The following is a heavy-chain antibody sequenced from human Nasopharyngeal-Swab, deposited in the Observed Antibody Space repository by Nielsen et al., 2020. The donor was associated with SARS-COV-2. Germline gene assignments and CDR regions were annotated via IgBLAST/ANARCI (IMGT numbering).Heavy chain of an antibody. D-gene: IGHD3-22*01. CDR1: GFTFSRYT. CDR3: ASTPLDSSGYYYAFHY. Sequence: GESLKISCAASGFTFSRYTMHWVRQAPGKGLEWVAVISYDGSNKYYADSVKGRFTISRDISKNTLYLQMNSLRAEDTAVFYCASTPLDSSGYYYAFHYWGRGTLVTDSS. CDR2: ISYDGSNK. V-gene: IGHV3-30-3*01. J-gene: IGHJ4*02.